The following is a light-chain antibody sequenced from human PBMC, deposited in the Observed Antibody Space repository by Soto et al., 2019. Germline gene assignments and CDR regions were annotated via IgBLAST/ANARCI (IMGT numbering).Light chain of an antibody. CDR3: QQYDNWPLT. V-gene: IGKV3-15*01. J-gene: IGKJ4*01. CDR2: GAS. CDR1: QSVSSN. Sequence: EIVMTQSPATLPVSPGERATLSCRASQSVSSNLAWYQQKPGQAPRCLIYGASTRATGIPARFSGSGSGTEFTLTISSLQSEDFAVYYCQQYDNWPLTFGGGTKV.